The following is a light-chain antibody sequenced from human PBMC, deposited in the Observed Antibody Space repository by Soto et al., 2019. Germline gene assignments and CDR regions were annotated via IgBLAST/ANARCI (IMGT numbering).Light chain of an antibody. CDR2: WAS. Sequence: DIVLTQSPDSLTVSLGERATINCKSSQTVLYSPNNKNYLAWYQQKPGQPPKLLIYWASTRESGVPDRFTGSGSATDFTLTISSLQAEDVAVYYCHQYYTTPQTFGQGTQLEIK. CDR3: HQYYTTPQT. V-gene: IGKV4-1*01. J-gene: IGKJ2*01. CDR1: QTVLYSPNNKNY.